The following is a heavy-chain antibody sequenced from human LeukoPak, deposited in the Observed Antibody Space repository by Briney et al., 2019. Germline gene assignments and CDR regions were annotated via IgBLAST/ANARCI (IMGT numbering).Heavy chain of an antibody. CDR1: GFTFSSYA. CDR2: ISGSGGST. D-gene: IGHD3-3*01. J-gene: IGHJ4*02. Sequence: HPGGSLRLSCAASGFTFSSYAMSWVGQAPGKGLEWVSAISGSGGSTYYADSVKGGFTICRDNSKNTVYLQMNRLRDEDTAVYHCAKFNFFWRGSGDWGQGTLVTVSS. V-gene: IGHV3-23*01. CDR3: AKFNFFWRGSGD.